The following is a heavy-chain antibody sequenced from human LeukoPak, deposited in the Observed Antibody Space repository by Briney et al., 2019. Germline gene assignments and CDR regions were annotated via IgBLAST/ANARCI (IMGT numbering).Heavy chain of an antibody. J-gene: IGHJ4*02. CDR3: AKAGRVSGSGSYYITPDY. V-gene: IGHV3-23*01. CDR2: ISGSGGST. CDR1: GFTFSSYA. D-gene: IGHD3-10*01. Sequence: PGGSLRLSCVASGFTFSSYAMSWVRQAPGKGLEWVSAISGSGGSTYYADSVKGRFTISRDNSKNTLYLQMNSLRAEDTAVYYCAKAGRVSGSGSYYITPDYWGQGTLVTVSS.